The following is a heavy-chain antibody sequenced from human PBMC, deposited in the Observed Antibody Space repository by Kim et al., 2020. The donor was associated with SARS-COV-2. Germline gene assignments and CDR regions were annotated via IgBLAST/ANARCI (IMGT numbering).Heavy chain of an antibody. CDR1: GGSFSGYY. Sequence: SETLSLTCAVYGGSFSGYYWSWIRQPPGKGLEWIGEINHSGSTNYNPSLKSRVTISVDTSKNQFSLKLSSVTAADTAVYYCARIGSDYWGQGTLVTVSS. D-gene: IGHD6-25*01. V-gene: IGHV4-34*01. J-gene: IGHJ4*02. CDR3: ARIGSDY. CDR2: INHSGST.